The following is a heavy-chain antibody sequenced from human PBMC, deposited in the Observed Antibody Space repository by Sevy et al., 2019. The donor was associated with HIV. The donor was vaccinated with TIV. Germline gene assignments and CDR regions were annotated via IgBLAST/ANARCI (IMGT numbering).Heavy chain of an antibody. D-gene: IGHD5-18*01. CDR2: ISSSGSTI. CDR3: AIDRYTYGSYYFDY. CDR1: GFTFSDYY. Sequence: GGSLRLSCAASGFTFSDYYMSWIRQAPGKGLEWVSYISSSGSTIYYADSVKGRFTISRDNAKNSLYLQMNSLRAEDTAVYYCAIDRYTYGSYYFDYWGQGTLVTVSS. J-gene: IGHJ4*02. V-gene: IGHV3-11*01.